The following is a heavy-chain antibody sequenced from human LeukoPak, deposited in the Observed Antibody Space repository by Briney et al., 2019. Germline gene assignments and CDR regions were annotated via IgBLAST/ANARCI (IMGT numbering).Heavy chain of an antibody. CDR3: TKDFSGSYEN. CDR2: ISRDGGTT. CDR1: GFTFDDYA. J-gene: IGHJ4*02. V-gene: IGHV3-43*02. Sequence: GGSLRLSCATSGFTFDDYAFHWVRQVPGKGLEWVSLISRDGGTTSYGDSVKGRFTISRDNSKNSPYMQMNSLKTEDSALYYCTKDFSGSYENWGQGTLVTVSS. D-gene: IGHD3-10*01.